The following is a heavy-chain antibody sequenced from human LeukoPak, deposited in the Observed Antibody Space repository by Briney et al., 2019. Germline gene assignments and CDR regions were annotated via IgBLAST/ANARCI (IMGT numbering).Heavy chain of an antibody. J-gene: IGHJ3*02. CDR3: AKDRRSMVVTPSWAFDI. Sequence: GGSLRLSCAASGFTFSNYAMSWVRQAPGKGLEWVSAISGGSSSTYYAYSVKGRFTISRDKSKNTLSLQFNSLRAEDTALYYCAKDRRSMVVTPSWAFDIWGQGTLVTVSS. CDR1: GFTFSNYA. V-gene: IGHV3-23*01. D-gene: IGHD4-23*01. CDR2: ISGGSSST.